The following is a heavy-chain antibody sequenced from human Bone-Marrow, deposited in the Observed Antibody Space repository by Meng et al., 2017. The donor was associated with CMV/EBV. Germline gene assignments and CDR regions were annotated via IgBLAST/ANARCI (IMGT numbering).Heavy chain of an antibody. CDR2: IIPIFGTA. CDR3: ARGYSSSWHYYYYGMDV. CDR1: GGTFSSYA. Sequence: SVKVSCKASGGTFSSYAISWVRQAPGQGLEWMGGIIPIFGTANYAQKFQGRVTITTDESTSTAYMELSSLRSEDTAVYYCARGYSSSWHYYYYGMDVWGQGTTVTGSS. V-gene: IGHV1-69*05. J-gene: IGHJ6*01. D-gene: IGHD6-13*01.